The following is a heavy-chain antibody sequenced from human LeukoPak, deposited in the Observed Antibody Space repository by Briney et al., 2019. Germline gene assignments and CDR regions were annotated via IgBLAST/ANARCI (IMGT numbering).Heavy chain of an antibody. CDR1: GYTFTNYG. D-gene: IGHD6-13*01. Sequence: GASVKVSCKASGYTFTNYGISWVRQAPGQGLEWMGWISGYNGNTNYAQKVQGRITMTTDTSTSTAYMELKSLRSDDTAVYYCARDEGYSAPHGFDIWGQGTMVTVSS. V-gene: IGHV1-18*01. CDR3: ARDEGYSAPHGFDI. CDR2: ISGYNGNT. J-gene: IGHJ3*02.